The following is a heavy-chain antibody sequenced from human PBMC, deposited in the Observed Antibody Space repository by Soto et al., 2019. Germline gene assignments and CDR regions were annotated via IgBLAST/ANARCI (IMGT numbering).Heavy chain of an antibody. CDR3: AKDGRGSGSHYNSFGY. V-gene: IGHV3-53*01. D-gene: IGHD3-10*01. Sequence: GGSLRLSCAASGFTVGNNYMSWVRQAPGKGLEWVSLIYSTGTTKYADSVKGRFTVSRDNAKNTLYLQMYSLRAEDTAVYYCAKDGRGSGSHYNSFGYWGQGTLVTVSS. CDR1: GFTVGNNY. J-gene: IGHJ4*02. CDR2: IYSTGTT.